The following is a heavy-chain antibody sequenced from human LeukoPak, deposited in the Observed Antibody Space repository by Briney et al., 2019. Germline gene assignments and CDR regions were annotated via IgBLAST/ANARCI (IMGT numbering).Heavy chain of an antibody. J-gene: IGHJ5*02. CDR3: ARGTTIFGVAFNWFDP. D-gene: IGHD3-3*01. V-gene: IGHV3-74*01. Sequence: AGGSLRLSCAASGFTFSSYWMHGVRQAPGKALVGVSRINRDGSSTSYADSVKGRFTLSRDNAKTTLYLQMNRLRAEDTAVSYCARGTTIFGVAFNWFDPWGQGTPVTVSS. CDR1: GFTFSSYW. CDR2: INRDGSST.